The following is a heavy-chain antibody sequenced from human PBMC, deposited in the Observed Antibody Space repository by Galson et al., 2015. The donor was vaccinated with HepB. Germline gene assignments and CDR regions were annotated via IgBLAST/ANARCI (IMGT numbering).Heavy chain of an antibody. J-gene: IGHJ4*02. CDR2: IRSKAYGGTT. CDR3: TRGAAGEDGYNYPVTCGY. Sequence: SLRLSCAASGFTFGDYAMSWVRQAPGKGLEWVGFIRSKAYGGTTEYAASVKGRFTISRDDSKSIAYLQMNSLKTEDTAVYYCTRGAAGEDGYNYPVTCGYWGQGTLVTVSS. V-gene: IGHV3-49*04. D-gene: IGHD5-24*01. CDR1: GFTFGDYA.